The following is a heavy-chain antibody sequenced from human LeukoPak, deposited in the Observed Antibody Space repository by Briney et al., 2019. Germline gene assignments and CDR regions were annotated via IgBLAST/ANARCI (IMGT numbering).Heavy chain of an antibody. CDR2: ISGSGGAT. CDR3: AKKVITYYYGMDV. Sequence: GGSLRLSCAASGFTFNDYAMTWVRQAPGKGLEWVSAISGSGGATYYADSVKGRFTISRDNSESTLYLQMNSLRAEDTAVYYCAKKVITYYYGMDVWGQGTTVTVSS. D-gene: IGHD2-21*01. CDR1: GFTFNDYA. J-gene: IGHJ6*02. V-gene: IGHV3-23*01.